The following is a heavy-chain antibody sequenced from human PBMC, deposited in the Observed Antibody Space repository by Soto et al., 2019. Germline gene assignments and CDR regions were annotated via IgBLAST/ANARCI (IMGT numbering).Heavy chain of an antibody. Sequence: EVQLLESGGGLVRPGGSLRLSCAASGFTFSNYAMSWVRQTPGKGLEWVSTISGGGGNTYYPDSVKGRFTISRDNSKDTVYLQMNSLRAEDTAIYYCAKERLGRGADYWGQGALVTVTS. J-gene: IGHJ4*02. CDR1: GFTFSNYA. CDR2: ISGGGGNT. V-gene: IGHV3-23*01. CDR3: AKERLGRGADY.